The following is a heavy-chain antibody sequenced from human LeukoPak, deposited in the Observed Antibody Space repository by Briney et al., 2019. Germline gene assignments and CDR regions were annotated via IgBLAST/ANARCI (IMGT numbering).Heavy chain of an antibody. CDR1: GYTFTSYD. Sequence: GASVKVSCKASGYTFTSYDINWVRQATGQGLEWMGWMNPNSGNTGYAQKFQGRVTITRNTSISTAYMELSSLRSEDTAVYYCARVGRYYYYMDVWGKGTTVTVSS. V-gene: IGHV1-8*03. CDR2: MNPNSGNT. CDR3: ARVGRYYYYMDV. J-gene: IGHJ6*03.